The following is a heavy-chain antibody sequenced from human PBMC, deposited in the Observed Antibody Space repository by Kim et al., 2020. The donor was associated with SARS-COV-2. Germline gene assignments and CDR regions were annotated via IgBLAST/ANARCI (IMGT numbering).Heavy chain of an antibody. Sequence: GGSLRLSCAASGFTFSSYWMSWVRQAPGKGLEWVANIKQDGSEKYYVDSVKGRFTISRDNAKNSLYLQMNSLRAEDTAVYYCARDTRGELYYYYYGMDVWGQGTTVTVSS. J-gene: IGHJ6*02. CDR2: IKQDGSEK. D-gene: IGHD1-26*01. CDR1: GFTFSSYW. CDR3: ARDTRGELYYYYYGMDV. V-gene: IGHV3-7*03.